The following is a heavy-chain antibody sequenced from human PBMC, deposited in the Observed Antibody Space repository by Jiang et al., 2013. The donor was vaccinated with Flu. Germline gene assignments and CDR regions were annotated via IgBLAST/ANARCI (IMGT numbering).Heavy chain of an antibody. V-gene: IGHV4-4*02. J-gene: IGHJ4*02. Sequence: LTCAVSGGSISSSNWWSWVRQPPGKGLEWIGEIYHSGSTNYNPSLKSRVTISVDKSKNQFSLKLNSVTAADTAVYYCARVAVAAASHFDYWGQGTLVTVSS. D-gene: IGHD6-13*01. CDR2: IYHSGST. CDR1: GGSISSSNW. CDR3: ARVAVAAASHFDY.